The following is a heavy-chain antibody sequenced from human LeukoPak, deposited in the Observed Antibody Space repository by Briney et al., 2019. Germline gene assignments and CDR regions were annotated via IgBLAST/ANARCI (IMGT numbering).Heavy chain of an antibody. D-gene: IGHD6-25*01. J-gene: IGHJ4*02. V-gene: IGHV3-23*01. Sequence: PGGSLRLSCAASGFIFSNYAMSWVRQAPGKGLEWVSAISGSGGSTYYADSVKGWFTISRDNFKNTLYLQMNSLRAEDTAVYYCAKDRLRLPFWGQGTLVIVSS. CDR2: ISGSGGST. CDR1: GFIFSNYA. CDR3: AKDRLRLPF.